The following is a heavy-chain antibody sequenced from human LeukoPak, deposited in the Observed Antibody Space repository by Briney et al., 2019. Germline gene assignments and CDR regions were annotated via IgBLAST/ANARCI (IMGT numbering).Heavy chain of an antibody. CDR2: IISFFGAA. J-gene: IGHJ5*02. D-gene: IGHD3-9*01. CDR1: GGTFSSYA. V-gene: IGHV1-69*13. CDR3: TRDPSVDYDLLSHWFDP. Sequence: ASVKVSCKASGGTFSSYAISWVRQAPGQGLEWMGGIISFFGAAHYIQKFQGRLTITADESTSTAYMELSSLTSEDTAVYYCTRDPSVDYDLLSHWFDPWGQGTLVTVSS.